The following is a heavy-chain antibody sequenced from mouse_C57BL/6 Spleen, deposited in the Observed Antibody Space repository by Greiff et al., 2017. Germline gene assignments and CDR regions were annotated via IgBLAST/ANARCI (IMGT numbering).Heavy chain of an antibody. CDR3: ARDDHVGEYYFDY. CDR1: GYSITSGYY. CDR2: ISYDGSN. V-gene: IGHV3-6*01. D-gene: IGHD4-1*01. Sequence: EVKLMESGPGLVKPSQSLSLTCSVTGYSITSGYYWNWIRQFPGNKLEWMGYISYDGSNNYNPSLKNRISITRDTSKNQFFLKLNSVTTEDTATYYCARDDHVGEYYFDYWGQGTTLTVSS. J-gene: IGHJ2*01.